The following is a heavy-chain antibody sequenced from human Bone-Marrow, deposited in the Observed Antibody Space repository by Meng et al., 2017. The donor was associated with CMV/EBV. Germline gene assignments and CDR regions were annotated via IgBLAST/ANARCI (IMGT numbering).Heavy chain of an antibody. CDR1: GGSFSGYY. CDR3: ARAAYGDYHWFDP. Sequence: CAVDGGSFSGYYWSWIRQPPGKGLEWIGEINHSGSTNYNPSLKSRVTISVDTSKNQFSLKLSSVTAADTAVYYCARAAYGDYHWFDPWGQGTLVTVSS. V-gene: IGHV4-34*01. CDR2: INHSGST. D-gene: IGHD4-17*01. J-gene: IGHJ5*02.